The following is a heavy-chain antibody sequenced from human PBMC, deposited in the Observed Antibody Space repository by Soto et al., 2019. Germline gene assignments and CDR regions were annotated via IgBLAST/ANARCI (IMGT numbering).Heavy chain of an antibody. Sequence: GGSLRLSCAASGFTVSSNYMSWVRQAPGKGLEWVSVIYSGGSTYYADSVKGRFTISRDNSKNTLYLQMNSLKAEDTAVYYCARDRVESGYPEYFQHWGQGTLVTVSS. D-gene: IGHD3-22*01. V-gene: IGHV3-53*01. CDR1: GFTVSSNY. J-gene: IGHJ1*01. CDR3: ARDRVESGYPEYFQH. CDR2: IYSGGST.